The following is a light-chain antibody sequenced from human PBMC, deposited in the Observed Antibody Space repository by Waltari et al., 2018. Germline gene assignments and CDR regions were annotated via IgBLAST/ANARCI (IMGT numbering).Light chain of an antibody. V-gene: IGKV3-20*01. Sequence: EIVLTQSPGTLSLSPGERATLPCRARQSVSRALAWYQQKPGQAPRLLIYGASNRATGVPDRFSGSGSGTDFSLTISRLDPEDVAVYYCQHYERLPATFGQGTKVEIK. CDR2: GAS. J-gene: IGKJ1*01. CDR1: QSVSRA. CDR3: QHYERLPAT.